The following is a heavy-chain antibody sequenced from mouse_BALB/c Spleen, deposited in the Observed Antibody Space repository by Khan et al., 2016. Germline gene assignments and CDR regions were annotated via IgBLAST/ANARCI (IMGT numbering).Heavy chain of an antibody. CDR2: ISSGGSYI. D-gene: IGHD2-3*01. CDR3: TNIYDGYYEFAY. V-gene: IGHV5-6-4*01. Sequence: EVELVESGGGLVKPGRSLKLSCAASGFIFSSYTMSWVRQTPEKRLEWVATISSGGSYIYYPDSVKGRFTISRDNAKKTLYLQMSSLKSEDTAMYYCTNIYDGYYEFAYWGQGILVTVSA. J-gene: IGHJ3*01. CDR1: GFIFSSYT.